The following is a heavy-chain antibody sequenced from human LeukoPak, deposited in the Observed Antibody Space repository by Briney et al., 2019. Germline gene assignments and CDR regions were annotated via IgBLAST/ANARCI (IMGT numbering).Heavy chain of an antibody. V-gene: IGHV4-30-4*01. CDR2: IYYSGST. D-gene: IGHD2-2*01. J-gene: IGHJ5*02. CDR3: ARGRDIVVVPAANWFDP. Sequence: SQTLSLTCTVSGGSISSGDYSWSWIRQPPGKGLEWIGYIYYSGSTYYNPSLKSRVTISVDTSKNQFSLKLSSVTAADTAVYYCARGRDIVVVPAANWFDPWGQGTLVTVSS. CDR1: GGSISSGDYS.